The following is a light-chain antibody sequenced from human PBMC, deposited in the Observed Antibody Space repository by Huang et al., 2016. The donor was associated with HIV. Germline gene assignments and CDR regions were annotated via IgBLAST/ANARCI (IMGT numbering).Light chain of an antibody. Sequence: EIVMTQSPATLSVSPGERATLSCRASQSISSSLAWYQQKPGQAPRLLIHGVSTRATGIPARFSGSGSGTEFTLTISSLQSEDFAVYHCQQYNNWPYTFGQGTNLEIK. CDR1: QSISSS. J-gene: IGKJ2*01. CDR3: QQYNNWPYT. V-gene: IGKV3-15*01. CDR2: GVS.